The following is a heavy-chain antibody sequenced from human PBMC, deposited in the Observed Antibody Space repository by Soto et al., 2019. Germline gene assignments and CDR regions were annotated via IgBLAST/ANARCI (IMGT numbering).Heavy chain of an antibody. Sequence: QVQLVQSGGEVTRPGASVLVSCKASVYTFNSYGISWVRQAPGQGLEWMGWISSYNGHTDYARKFQGRVAMTTDISKNTVSMELRDRRSDDTAVYYCARGMSWGARDFDNWGQGTLVTVSS. V-gene: IGHV1-18*01. CDR3: ARGMSWGARDFDN. J-gene: IGHJ4*02. CDR1: VYTFNSYG. D-gene: IGHD3-16*01. CDR2: ISSYNGHT.